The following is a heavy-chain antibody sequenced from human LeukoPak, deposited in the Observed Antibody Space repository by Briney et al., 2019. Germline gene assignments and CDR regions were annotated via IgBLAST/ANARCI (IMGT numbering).Heavy chain of an antibody. CDR1: GFTFSSYS. CDR2: ISSSSSYI. CDR3: ARDTNQLLRHDSRGAFDI. D-gene: IGHD2-2*01. J-gene: IGHJ3*02. Sequence: PGGSLRLSCAASGFTFSSYSMNWVRQAPGKGLEWVSSISSSSSYIYYADSVKGRFTISGDNAKNSLYLQMNSLRAEDTAVYYCARDTNQLLRHDSRGAFDIWGQGTMVTVSS. V-gene: IGHV3-21*01.